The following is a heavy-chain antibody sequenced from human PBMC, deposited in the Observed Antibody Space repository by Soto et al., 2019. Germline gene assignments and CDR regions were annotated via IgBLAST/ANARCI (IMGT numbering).Heavy chain of an antibody. J-gene: IGHJ6*02. CDR3: AKGMYCSSTSCRRGYYYYGMDV. Sequence: PGGSLRLSCAASGFTFSHYAMHWVRQAPDKGLEWVSVISFNGTNEFFADSVKGRFSISRDNSANTLYLQMTNLRPEDTAVYYCAKGMYCSSTSCRRGYYYYGMDVWGQGTTVTVSS. CDR1: GFTFSHYA. V-gene: IGHV3-30-3*01. CDR2: ISFNGTNE. D-gene: IGHD2-2*01.